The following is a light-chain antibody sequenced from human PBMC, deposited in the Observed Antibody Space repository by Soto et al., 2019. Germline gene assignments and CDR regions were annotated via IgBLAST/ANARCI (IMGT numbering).Light chain of an antibody. CDR3: QQYNNWPLT. J-gene: IGKJ3*01. Sequence: EIVMTQSPATLSVSPGERATLSCRASQSVSSNLAWYQQKPGQAPRLLIYGASTRATGIPARFSGSGSGTDFTLTISGLLSADFVVYYCQQYNNWPLTFGPGTKVDIK. CDR1: QSVSSN. V-gene: IGKV3-15*01. CDR2: GAS.